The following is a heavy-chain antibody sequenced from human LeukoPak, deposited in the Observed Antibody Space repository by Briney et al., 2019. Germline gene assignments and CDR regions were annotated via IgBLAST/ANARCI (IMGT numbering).Heavy chain of an antibody. D-gene: IGHD2-15*01. CDR2: IRYDGSNK. CDR3: ARGRGLSRVAATRALDY. CDR1: GFTFSSYG. J-gene: IGHJ4*02. V-gene: IGHV3-30*02. Sequence: GGSLRLSCAASGFTFSSYGMHWVRQAPGKGLEWVAFIRYDGSNKYYADSVKGRFTISRDNSKNTLYLQMNSLRAEDTAVYYCARGRGLSRVAATRALDYWGQGTLVTVSS.